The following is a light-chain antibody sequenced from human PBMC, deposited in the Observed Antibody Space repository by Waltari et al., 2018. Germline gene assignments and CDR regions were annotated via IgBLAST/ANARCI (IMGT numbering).Light chain of an antibody. V-gene: IGLV3-1*01. CDR3: QAWDTKV. J-gene: IGLJ2*01. Sequence: SYELTQTPSVSVSPGQTASITCSGDKFGDRYVSWYQQKPGQSPVLVIYQHSKRPSRIPERFSGSNSGNTATLTISGTQAMDEADYYCQAWDTKVFGGGTKLTVL. CDR2: QHS. CDR1: KFGDRY.